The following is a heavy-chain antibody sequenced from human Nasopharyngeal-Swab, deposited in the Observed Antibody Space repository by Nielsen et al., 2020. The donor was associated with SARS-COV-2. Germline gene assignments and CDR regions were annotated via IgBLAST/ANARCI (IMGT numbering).Heavy chain of an antibody. Sequence: SETLSLTCTVSGDSVNSGNYYWSWIRQPPGKGLEWIGYIYYSGSTQYNPSLKSRVTISVDTSKNQFSLKLSTVTAADTAVYYCARVRGSGSYGYGWYFDLWGRGTLVTVSS. J-gene: IGHJ2*01. CDR1: GDSVNSGNYY. CDR2: IYYSGST. V-gene: IGHV4-61*01. CDR3: ARVRGSGSYGYGWYFDL. D-gene: IGHD1-26*01.